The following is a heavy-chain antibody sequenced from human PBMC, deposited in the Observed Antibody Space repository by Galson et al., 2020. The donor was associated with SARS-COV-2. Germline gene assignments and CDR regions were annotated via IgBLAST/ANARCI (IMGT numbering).Heavy chain of an antibody. V-gene: IGHV3-30*18. CDR3: AKDRFLVPASEVDY. CDR2: ISYDGSNK. J-gene: IGHJ4*02. CDR1: GFTFSSYG. Sequence: GESLKISCAASGFTFSSYGMHWVRQAPGKGLEWVAVISYDGSNKYYADSVKGRFTISRDNSKNTLYLQMNSLRAEDTAVYYCAKDRFLVPASEVDYWGQGTLVTVSS. D-gene: IGHD2-2*01.